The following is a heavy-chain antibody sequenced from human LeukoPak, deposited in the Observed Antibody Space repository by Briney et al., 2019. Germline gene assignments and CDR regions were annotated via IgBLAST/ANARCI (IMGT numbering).Heavy chain of an antibody. J-gene: IGHJ4*02. CDR1: GFTFSSYA. D-gene: IGHD3-22*01. CDR3: AKDSYYYDSSGYYYY. Sequence: GSLRLSCAASGFTFSSYAMIWVRQAPGKGLEWVSGISGSGGSTYYADSVKGRFTISRDNSKNTLYLQMNSLRAEDTAVYYCAKDSYYYDSSGYYYYWGQGTRVTVSS. CDR2: ISGSGGST. V-gene: IGHV3-23*01.